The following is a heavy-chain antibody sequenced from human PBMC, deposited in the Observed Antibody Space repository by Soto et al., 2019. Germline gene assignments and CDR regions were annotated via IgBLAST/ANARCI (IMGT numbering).Heavy chain of an antibody. V-gene: IGHV1-24*01. Sequence: ASVKVSCKVSGYTLTELSMHWVRQAPGKGLEWMGGFDPEDGETIYAQKFQGRVTMTEDTSTDTAYMELSSLRSEDTAVYYCETTPPPLASERNWYNLFAPWGQGTLVTVSS. CDR1: GYTLTELS. J-gene: IGHJ5*02. CDR2: FDPEDGET. D-gene: IGHD3-3*02. CDR3: ETTPPPLASERNWYNLFAP.